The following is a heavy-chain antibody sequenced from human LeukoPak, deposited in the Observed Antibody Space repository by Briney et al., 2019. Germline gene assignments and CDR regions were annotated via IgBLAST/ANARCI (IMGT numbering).Heavy chain of an antibody. V-gene: IGHV3-30*02. Sequence: PGGSLRLSCAASGFTFSSYGMHWVRQAPGKGLEWAAFIRYDGSNKYYADSVKGRLTISRDNSKNTLYLQMNSLRAEDTAVYYCAKDSCSGGSCYYFDYWGQGTLVTVSS. J-gene: IGHJ4*02. CDR3: AKDSCSGGSCYYFDY. CDR2: IRYDGSNK. D-gene: IGHD2-15*01. CDR1: GFTFSSYG.